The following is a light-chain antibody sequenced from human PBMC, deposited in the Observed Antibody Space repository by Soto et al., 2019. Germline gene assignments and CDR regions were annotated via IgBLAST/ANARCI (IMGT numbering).Light chain of an antibody. CDR3: AVWDDNLKGL. V-gene: IGLV1-44*01. J-gene: IGLJ2*01. CDR1: RSNIGGNA. Sequence: QSVLTQPPSMSGTPGQRVTISCSGSRSNIGGNAVTWYQQVPGTAPRLLIYANDQRPSGVSDRFSGSKSATSASLAISGLQSEDEAYYYFAVWDDNLKGLFGGGTKLTVL. CDR2: AND.